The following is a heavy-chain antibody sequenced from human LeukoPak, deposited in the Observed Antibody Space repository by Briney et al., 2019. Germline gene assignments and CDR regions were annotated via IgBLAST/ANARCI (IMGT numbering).Heavy chain of an antibody. CDR2: LSYDRSNK. CDR3: AREGCSSTTCYYPEGYYYYGMDV. Sequence: GGSLRLYCAASGFIFSNYAMHWVRQAPGKGLEWVAVLSYDRSNKYYADSVKGRFTISRDNSKNTLYLQMNSLRPEDTAVYYCAREGCSSTTCYYPEGYYYYGMDVWGQGTTVTVSS. J-gene: IGHJ6*02. V-gene: IGHV3-30-3*01. D-gene: IGHD2-2*01. CDR1: GFIFSNYA.